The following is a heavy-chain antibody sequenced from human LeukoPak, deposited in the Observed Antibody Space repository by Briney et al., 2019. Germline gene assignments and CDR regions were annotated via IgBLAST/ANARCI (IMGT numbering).Heavy chain of an antibody. V-gene: IGHV3-66*01. CDR1: GFTVGNNY. CDR2: IYSGDSA. CDR3: AKGYSSGWDYWYFDL. J-gene: IGHJ2*01. D-gene: IGHD6-19*01. Sequence: GGSLRLSCAASGFTVGNNYMSWVRQAPGKGLEWVSVIYSGDSADYADSVKGRFTISRDNSKNTLFLQMNSLRAEDTAVYYCAKGYSSGWDYWYFDLWGRGTPVTVSS.